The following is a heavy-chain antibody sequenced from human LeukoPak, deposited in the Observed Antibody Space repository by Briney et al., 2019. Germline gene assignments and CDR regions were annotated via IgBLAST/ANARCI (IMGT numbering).Heavy chain of an antibody. CDR3: VKAFPYCGGDCYYYYYYYGMDV. D-gene: IGHD2-21*02. CDR1: GFTFDDYA. V-gene: IGHV3-23*01. J-gene: IGHJ6*02. Sequence: QSGGSLRLSCAASGFTFDDYAMHWVRQAPGKGLEWVSAISGSGGSTYYADSVKGRFTISRDNSKNTLYLQMNSLRAEDTAVYYCVKAFPYCGGDCYYYYYYYGMDVWGQGTTVTVSS. CDR2: ISGSGGST.